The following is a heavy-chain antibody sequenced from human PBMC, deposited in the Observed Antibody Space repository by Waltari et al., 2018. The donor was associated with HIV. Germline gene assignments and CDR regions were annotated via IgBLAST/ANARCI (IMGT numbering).Heavy chain of an antibody. Sequence: QMQLQESGPGLVTPSETLSLTCTVSGGPIGSSRPFWGWIRQPPGKGLEGIGTLFYSGSTDYNPSLKSRVTISVDTSKNQFSLKMSSVTAADTAVYYCARLQGWELIGSAAFDIWGQGTMVTVSS. CDR1: GGPIGSSRPF. CDR3: ARLQGWELIGSAAFDI. CDR2: LFYSGST. V-gene: IGHV4-39*01. J-gene: IGHJ3*02. D-gene: IGHD1-26*01.